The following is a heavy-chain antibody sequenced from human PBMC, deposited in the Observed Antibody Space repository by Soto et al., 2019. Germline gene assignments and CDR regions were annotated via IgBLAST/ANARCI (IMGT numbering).Heavy chain of an antibody. CDR1: GGSISSSSYY. Sequence: QLQLQESGPGLVKPSETLSLTCTVSGGSISSSSYYWGWIRQPPGKGLEWIGRIYYSGSTYYNPSLKSRVPISVDTSKNQFSLKLSSVTDADTAVYYCARHGPLGYCSGGSCPGGMDVWGQVPTVTVSS. J-gene: IGHJ6*02. D-gene: IGHD2-15*01. V-gene: IGHV4-39*01. CDR2: IYYSGST. CDR3: ARHGPLGYCSGGSCPGGMDV.